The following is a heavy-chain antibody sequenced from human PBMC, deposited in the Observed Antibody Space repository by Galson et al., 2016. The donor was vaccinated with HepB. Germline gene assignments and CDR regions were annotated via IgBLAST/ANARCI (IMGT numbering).Heavy chain of an antibody. D-gene: IGHD2/OR15-2a*01. J-gene: IGHJ6*03. V-gene: IGHV3-53*01. CDR3: ASVSEAYYYYYYMDV. CDR2: IYSDSST. CDR1: GFAVSTNY. Sequence: SLRLSCAASGFAVSTNYLSWVRQAPGKGLEWVSVIYSDSSTYYADSVKGRFTISRDNSKNTVFLQMNSLTAEDTAVYYCASVSEAYYYYYYMDVWGKGTTVIVSS.